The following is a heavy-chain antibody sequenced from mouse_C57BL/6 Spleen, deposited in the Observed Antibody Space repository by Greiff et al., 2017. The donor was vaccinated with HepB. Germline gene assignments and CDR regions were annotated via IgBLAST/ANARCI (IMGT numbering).Heavy chain of an antibody. Sequence: QVQLKESGAELVRPGASVTLSCKASGYTFTDYEMHWVKQTPVHGLEWIGAIDPETGGTAYNQKFKGKAILTADKSSSTAYMELRSLTSEDSAVYYCTHYYGSSYGYWGQGTTLTVSS. V-gene: IGHV1-15*01. CDR1: GYTFTDYE. J-gene: IGHJ2*01. CDR2: IDPETGGT. CDR3: THYYGSSYGY. D-gene: IGHD1-1*01.